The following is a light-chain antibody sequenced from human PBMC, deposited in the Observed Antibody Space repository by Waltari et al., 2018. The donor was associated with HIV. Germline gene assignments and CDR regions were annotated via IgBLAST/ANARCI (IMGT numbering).Light chain of an antibody. CDR2: VAS. V-gene: IGKV1-39*01. CDR1: QNISRK. Sequence: DIQLTQSPSSLSASVGASVTIPCRASQNISRKLNWYQQRPGKAPNLLISVASRLQSGVPSRFSGSGSGTDFTLTISSLQPEDFATYYCQQTYSTPYTFGQGTKLEI. CDR3: QQTYSTPYT. J-gene: IGKJ2*01.